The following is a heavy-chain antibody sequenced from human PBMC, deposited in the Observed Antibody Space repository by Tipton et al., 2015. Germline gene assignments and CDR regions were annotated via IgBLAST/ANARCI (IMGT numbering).Heavy chain of an antibody. CDR2: INHGGST. Sequence: TLSLTCTVSGDSISSSSWWRWVRQPPGKGLEWIGEINHGGSTNYNPSLKSRVTMSVDKSKNQFFLQLNSVTAADTALYYCARERIVDTMMRRWLRAFDIWGQGTMVTVSS. CDR1: GDSISSSSW. CDR3: ARERIVDTMMRRWLRAFDI. V-gene: IGHV4-4*02. D-gene: IGHD5-18*01. J-gene: IGHJ3*02.